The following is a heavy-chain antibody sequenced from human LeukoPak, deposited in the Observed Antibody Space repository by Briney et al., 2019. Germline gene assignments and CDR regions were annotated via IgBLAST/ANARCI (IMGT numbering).Heavy chain of an antibody. Sequence: GGSLRLSCAASGFTFSDYWMNWVRQAPGKGLEWVASIDPGGSAEYYVDSVKGRFAISRDNAKNSLFLQMNSLSTEDTAVYYCVRTAWGSADYWGQGTLVTVSS. V-gene: IGHV3-7*05. CDR2: IDPGGSAE. D-gene: IGHD7-27*01. CDR3: VRTAWGSADY. CDR1: GFTFSDYW. J-gene: IGHJ4*02.